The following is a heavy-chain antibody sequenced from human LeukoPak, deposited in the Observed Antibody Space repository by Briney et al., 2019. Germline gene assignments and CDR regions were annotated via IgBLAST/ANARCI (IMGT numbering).Heavy chain of an antibody. CDR2: IRYDGSKK. J-gene: IGHJ3*02. CDR3: ANSYHDYSNYLPGRALWDAFDI. Sequence: GGSLRLSCAASGVTFSSDGMDWGREAPGKGVGRGAGIRYDGSKKYYADSVKGGFTISRDNSKNTLYLQMNSLRAEDTAVYYCANSYHDYSNYLPGRALWDAFDIWGQGTMVTVSS. D-gene: IGHD4-11*01. CDR1: GVTFSSDG. V-gene: IGHV3-30*02.